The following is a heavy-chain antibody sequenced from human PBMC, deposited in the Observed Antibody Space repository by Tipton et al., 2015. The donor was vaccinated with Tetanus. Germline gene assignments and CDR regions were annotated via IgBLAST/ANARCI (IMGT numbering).Heavy chain of an antibody. CDR3: ARGARGYTYG. D-gene: IGHD5-18*01. J-gene: IGHJ4*02. V-gene: IGHV4-61*01. CDR2: IYYSGTT. Sequence: TLSLTCTVSGGSVRSTNSYWSWLRQPPGKGLEWIGYIYYSGTTKYNPSLKSRVTMSVDTSKNQFSLNLTSVTAADTAVYYCARGARGYTYGWGQGTLVTVSS. CDR1: GGSVRSTNSY.